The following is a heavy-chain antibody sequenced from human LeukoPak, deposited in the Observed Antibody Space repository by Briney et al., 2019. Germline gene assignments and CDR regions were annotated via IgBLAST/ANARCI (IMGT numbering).Heavy chain of an antibody. V-gene: IGHV4-61*02. CDR2: IYTSGST. CDR1: GGSISSGSYY. CDR3: ARVYVADGYRSKDY. Sequence: SETLSLTCTVSGGSISSGSYYWSWIRQPAGKGLEWIGRIYTSGSTNYNPSLKSRVTISVDTSKNQFSLKLSSVTAADTAVYYCARVYVADGYRSKDYGGGGTLVTV. J-gene: IGHJ4*02. D-gene: IGHD5-24*01.